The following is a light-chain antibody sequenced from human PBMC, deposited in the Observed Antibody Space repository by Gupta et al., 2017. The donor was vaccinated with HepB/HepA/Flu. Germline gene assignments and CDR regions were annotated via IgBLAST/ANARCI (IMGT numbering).Light chain of an antibody. J-gene: IGLJ3*02. CDR1: ALPKQS. V-gene: IGLV3-25*03. CDR2: KDN. CDR3: QSTDSSAIYVV. Sequence: SYELTQPPSVSVSPGQTARITCSGDALPKQSAYWYQQKPGQAPVLVIYKDNERPSGIPARFSGSSSGTTVTLTSSGGQAEDEADYYCQSTDSSAIYVVFGGGTKLTVL.